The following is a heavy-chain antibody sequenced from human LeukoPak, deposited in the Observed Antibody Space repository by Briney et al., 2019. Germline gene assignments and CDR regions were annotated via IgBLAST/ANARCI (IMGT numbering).Heavy chain of an antibody. V-gene: IGHV3-72*01. CDR1: GFTFSDHF. D-gene: IGHD6-19*01. Sequence: PGGTLRLSCAVSGFTFSDHFLDWVRQAPGKGLEWVGRSRNKAKSYTTEYAASVKGRFTISRDESQNSLNLQMNSLKTDDTAVYYCVRVGSVAGSDYLDYWGQGTLVTVSS. CDR3: VRVGSVAGSDYLDY. J-gene: IGHJ4*02. CDR2: SRNKAKSYTT.